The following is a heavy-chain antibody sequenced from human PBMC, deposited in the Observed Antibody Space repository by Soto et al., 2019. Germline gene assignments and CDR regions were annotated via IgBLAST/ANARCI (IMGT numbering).Heavy chain of an antibody. Sequence: SETLSLTCTVSGGSISRGDYYWSWIRQHPGKGLEWIGYIYYSGSTYYNPSLKSRVTISVDTSKNQFSLKLSSVTAADTAVYYCAREGYLNYFDYWGQGTLVTVSS. D-gene: IGHD5-12*01. V-gene: IGHV4-31*03. J-gene: IGHJ4*02. CDR2: IYYSGST. CDR3: AREGYLNYFDY. CDR1: GGSISRGDYY.